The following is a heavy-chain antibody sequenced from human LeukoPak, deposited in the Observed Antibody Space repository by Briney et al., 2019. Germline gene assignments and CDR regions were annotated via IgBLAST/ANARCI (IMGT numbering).Heavy chain of an antibody. V-gene: IGHV3-7*01. CDR3: ARGLVYRESQEMATTSAIDY. CDR2: IKQDGSEK. J-gene: IGHJ4*02. Sequence: PGGSLRLSCAASGFTFSSYWMSWVRQAPGKRLEWVANIKQDGSEKYYVDSVKGRFTISRDNAKNSLYLQMNSLRAEDTAVYYCARGLVYRESQEMATTSAIDYWGQGTLVTVSS. CDR1: GFTFSSYW. D-gene: IGHD5-24*01.